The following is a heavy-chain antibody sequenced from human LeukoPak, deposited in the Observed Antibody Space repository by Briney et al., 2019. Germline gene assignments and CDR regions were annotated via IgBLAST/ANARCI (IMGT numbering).Heavy chain of an antibody. J-gene: IGHJ6*02. CDR1: GFTFSSYS. CDR3: AREVVTMDV. CDR2: ISSSSTI. D-gene: IGHD2-21*02. Sequence: GGSLRLSCAASGFTFSSYSMDWVRQAPGKGLEWVSYISSSSTIYYADSVKGRFTISRDNAKNSLYLQMNSLRAEDTAVYYCAREVVTMDVWGQGTTVTVSS. V-gene: IGHV3-48*01.